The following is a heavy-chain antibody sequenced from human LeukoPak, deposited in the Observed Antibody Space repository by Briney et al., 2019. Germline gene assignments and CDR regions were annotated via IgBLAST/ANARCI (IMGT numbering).Heavy chain of an antibody. D-gene: IGHD2-15*01. V-gene: IGHV4-59*01. Sequence: SETLSLTCTVSGGSISSYYWSWIRQPPGKGLEWIGYIYYSGSTNYNPSLKSRVTISVDTSKNQFSLKLSSVTAADTAVYYCAKRDRRYCSGGSCSDYWGQGTLVTVSS. CDR3: AKRDRRYCSGGSCSDY. CDR1: GGSISSYY. CDR2: IYYSGST. J-gene: IGHJ4*02.